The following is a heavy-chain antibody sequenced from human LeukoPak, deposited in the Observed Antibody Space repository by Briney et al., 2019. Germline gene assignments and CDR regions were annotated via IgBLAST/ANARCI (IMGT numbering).Heavy chain of an antibody. Sequence: ASETLSLTCTVSGGSISSGDYSWSWIRQPPGKGLEWIGYIYYSGSTYYNPSLKSRVTISVDTSKNQFSLKLSSVTAADTAVYYCARARGVGYYDSSGSNFDYWGQGTLVTVSS. CDR3: ARARGVGYYDSSGSNFDY. V-gene: IGHV4-30-4*01. J-gene: IGHJ4*02. CDR1: GGSISSGDYS. CDR2: IYYSGST. D-gene: IGHD3-22*01.